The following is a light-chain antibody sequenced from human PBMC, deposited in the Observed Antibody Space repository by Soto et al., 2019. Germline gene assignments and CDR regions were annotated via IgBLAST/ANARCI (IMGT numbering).Light chain of an antibody. Sequence: DIQMTQSPSTLAASVGDTVTMTCRSSSKWLAWYQKKPGKAHKLLIYAVSNLEIGVPPRFSGSTSGAESTLTITGLQPDDLGTYYCQHTADFTFGQGTKVEIK. CDR3: QHTADFT. CDR1: SSSKW. J-gene: IGKJ2*01. V-gene: IGKV1-5*01. CDR2: AVS.